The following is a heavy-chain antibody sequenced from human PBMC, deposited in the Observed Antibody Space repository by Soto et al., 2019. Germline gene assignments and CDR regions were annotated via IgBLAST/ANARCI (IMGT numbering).Heavy chain of an antibody. Sequence: QVQLQESGPGLVKPSETLSLTCTVSGGSVSSYYWSWIRQPPGKGLEWIGYIYYSGSTNYNPSLKSRVTISIDTSKNQFSLKVSSVTAADTAVYYCARTSPMIRGGEFDYWGQGTLVTVSS. CDR3: ARTSPMIRGGEFDY. CDR1: GGSVSSYY. CDR2: IYYSGST. J-gene: IGHJ4*02. D-gene: IGHD3-10*01. V-gene: IGHV4-59*08.